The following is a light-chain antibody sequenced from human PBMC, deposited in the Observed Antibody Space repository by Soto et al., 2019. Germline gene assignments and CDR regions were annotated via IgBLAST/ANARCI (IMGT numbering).Light chain of an antibody. V-gene: IGKV1-5*03. CDR2: KAS. CDR1: QTISDW. J-gene: IGKJ2*01. CDR3: QQYKTYYT. Sequence: DIQMTQSPSTLSVSVGDRVTITCRASQTISDWLAWYQQKPGKAPKLLIYKASSLESGVPSRFSGGGSGTEFTLTISSLQPDDFATYYCQQYKTYYTFGQGTKLEIK.